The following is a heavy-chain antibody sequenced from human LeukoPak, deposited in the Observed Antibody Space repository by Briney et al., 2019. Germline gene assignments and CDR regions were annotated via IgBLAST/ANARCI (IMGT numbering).Heavy chain of an antibody. V-gene: IGHV4-59*08. CDR2: IYYSGST. D-gene: IGHD4-17*01. CDR1: GGSISSGY. J-gene: IGHJ4*02. CDR3: ARQPTVSPHFDY. Sequence: SETLPLTCTVSGGSISSGYWSWIRQPPGKGLEWIGYIYYSGSTNYNPSLKSRVTISVDTSKNQFSLKLNSVTAADTAVYYCARQPTVSPHFDYWGQGTLVTVSS.